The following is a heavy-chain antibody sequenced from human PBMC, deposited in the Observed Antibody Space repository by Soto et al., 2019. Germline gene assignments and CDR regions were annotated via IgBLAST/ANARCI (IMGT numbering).Heavy chain of an antibody. Sequence: VKVSCKASGFTFSSSAVQWVRQARGQRPEWIGSIVVGSANTNYAQKFQERVTITRDMSTSTAYMELSSLRSEDTAVYYCAADQGLTVGYLYYYGMDVWGQGTTVTVSS. CDR2: IVVGSANT. J-gene: IGHJ6*02. CDR1: GFTFSSSA. V-gene: IGHV1-58*01. CDR3: AADQGLTVGYLYYYGMDV. D-gene: IGHD6-19*01.